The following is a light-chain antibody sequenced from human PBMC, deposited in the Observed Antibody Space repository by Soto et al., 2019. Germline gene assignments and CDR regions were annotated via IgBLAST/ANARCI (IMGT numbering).Light chain of an antibody. Sequence: QFALTQPASVSGSPGQSITISCTGTSSDVGSFNLVSWYQQHPGKAPKLMIYEVTKRPSGVSNRLAGSKSGNTASLTISGLQAEDEADYYCCSYAGGSIPVVFGGGTKLTVL. CDR2: EVT. V-gene: IGLV2-23*02. CDR1: SSDVGSFNL. CDR3: CSYAGGSIPVV. J-gene: IGLJ3*02.